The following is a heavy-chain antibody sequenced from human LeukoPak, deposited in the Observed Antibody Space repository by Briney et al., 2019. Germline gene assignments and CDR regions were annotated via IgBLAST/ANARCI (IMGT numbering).Heavy chain of an antibody. V-gene: IGHV3-21*03. D-gene: IGHD4-17*01. CDR2: ISGSSSYI. Sequence: GESLRLSCAASGFTFSSYSMNWVRQAPGEGLEWVSSISGSSSYIYYADSVKGRFTISRDNAKNSLYVQMNSLKTEDTAVYYCTREDYGDRFDYWGQGTLVTVSS. CDR1: GFTFSSYS. CDR3: TREDYGDRFDY. J-gene: IGHJ4*02.